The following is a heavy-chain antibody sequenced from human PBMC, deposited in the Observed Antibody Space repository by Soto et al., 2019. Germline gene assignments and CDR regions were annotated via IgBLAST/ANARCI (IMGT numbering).Heavy chain of an antibody. D-gene: IGHD6-6*01. Sequence: QGTLKESGPTLVKPTQTLTLTCSFSGFSLSTSGVGVGWIRQSPGKALEWLAHIYWSGDEHYRPSLKSRLSIPKDTSKNQVVLIMTNMDPVDTATLYRARRLAGRPGFAFDIWGQGTMVTVSS. CDR2: IYWSGDE. CDR1: GFSLSTSGVG. J-gene: IGHJ3*02. CDR3: ARRLAGRPGFAFDI. V-gene: IGHV2-5*01.